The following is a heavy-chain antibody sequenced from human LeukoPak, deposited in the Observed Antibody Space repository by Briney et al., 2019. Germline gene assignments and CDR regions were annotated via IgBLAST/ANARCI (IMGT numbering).Heavy chain of an antibody. V-gene: IGHV4-39*07. D-gene: IGHD3-22*01. Sequence: SETLSLTCTVSGGSISSSSYYWGWIRQPPGKGLEWIGSIYYSGSTYYNPSLKSRVTISVDTSKNQFSLKLSSVTAADTAVYYCARVAYYYDSSGYYREAFDYWGQGTLVTVSS. CDR2: IYYSGST. CDR3: ARVAYYYDSSGYYREAFDY. J-gene: IGHJ4*02. CDR1: GGSISSSSYY.